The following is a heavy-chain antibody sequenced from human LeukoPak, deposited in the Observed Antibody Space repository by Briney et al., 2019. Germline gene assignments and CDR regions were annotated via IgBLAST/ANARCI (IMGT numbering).Heavy chain of an antibody. V-gene: IGHV3-48*01. CDR3: YFDY. CDR1: GFSFSTSS. Sequence: GGSLRLSCAASGFSFSTSSMSWVRQTPGKGLEWISYIRGSSTTIYYADSVKGRFTISRDNARNSLYLQMNDLRAEDTGAYGPYFDYWGQGSLVTVSS. CDR2: IRGSSTTI. J-gene: IGHJ4*02.